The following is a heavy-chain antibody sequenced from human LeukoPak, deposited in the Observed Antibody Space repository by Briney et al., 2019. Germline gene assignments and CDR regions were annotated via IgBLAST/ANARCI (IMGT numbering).Heavy chain of an antibody. CDR2: ISSSSSLI. Sequence: GGSLRLSCAASGFTFSSYSMNWVRQAPGKGLEWVSSISSSSSLIYYADSVKGRFTISRDNSKNTLYLQMNSLRAEDTAVYYCARDLGYNWNGHFDYWGQGTLVTVSS. J-gene: IGHJ4*02. CDR3: ARDLGYNWNGHFDY. CDR1: GFTFSSYS. V-gene: IGHV3-21*04. D-gene: IGHD1-20*01.